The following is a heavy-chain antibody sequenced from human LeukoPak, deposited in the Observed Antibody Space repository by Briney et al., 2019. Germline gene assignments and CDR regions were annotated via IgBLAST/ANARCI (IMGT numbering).Heavy chain of an antibody. CDR3: ARSALCSTSCYGNWFDP. J-gene: IGHJ5*02. CDR1: GGTFSSYA. D-gene: IGHD2-2*01. CDR2: IIPIFGTA. Sequence: GASVKVSCKASGGTFSSYAISWVRQAPGQGLEWMGGIIPIFGTANYAQKFQGRVTITADKSTSTAYMELSSLRSEDTAVYYCARSALCSTSCYGNWFDPWGQGTLVTVSS. V-gene: IGHV1-69*06.